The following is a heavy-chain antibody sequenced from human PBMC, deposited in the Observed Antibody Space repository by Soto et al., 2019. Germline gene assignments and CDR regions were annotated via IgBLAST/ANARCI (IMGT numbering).Heavy chain of an antibody. Sequence: PSETLSLTCTVSGGSISSYYWSWIRQPPGKGLEWIGYIYYSGSTNYNPSLKSRVTISVDTSENQFSLKLSSVTAADTAVYYCARDSIWFGELLGPFDYYYYGMDVWGQGTTVTVSS. J-gene: IGHJ6*02. CDR3: ARDSIWFGELLGPFDYYYYGMDV. CDR1: GGSISSYY. V-gene: IGHV4-59*01. CDR2: IYYSGST. D-gene: IGHD3-10*01.